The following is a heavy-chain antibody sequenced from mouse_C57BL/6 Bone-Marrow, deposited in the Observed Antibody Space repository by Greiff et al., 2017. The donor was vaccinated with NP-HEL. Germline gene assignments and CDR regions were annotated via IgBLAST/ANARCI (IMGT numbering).Heavy chain of an antibody. CDR3: ERKTIYYDLWFDY. D-gene: IGHD1-1*01. CDR1: GFTFSSYG. Sequence: EVKVVESGGDLVKPGGSLKLSCAASGFTFSSYGMSWVRQTPDKRLEWVATISSGGSYTYYPDSVKGRFTISRDNAKNTLYLQMSSLKSEDTAIYYCERKTIYYDLWFDYWGQGTLVTVSA. CDR2: ISSGGSYT. J-gene: IGHJ3*01. V-gene: IGHV5-6*01.